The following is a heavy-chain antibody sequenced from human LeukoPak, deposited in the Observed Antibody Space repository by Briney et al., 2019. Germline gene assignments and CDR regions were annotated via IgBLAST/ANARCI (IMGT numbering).Heavy chain of an antibody. Sequence: PGGSLRLSCAASGFTFSSYNMNWVRQAPGKGLEWVSYISSSGSTIYYADSVKGRFTISRDNAKNSLYLQMSSLRAEDTAVYYCARDVPYYYGAGSYYFDYWGQGTLVTVSS. CDR2: ISSSGSTI. CDR1: GFTFSSYN. D-gene: IGHD3-10*01. V-gene: IGHV3-48*01. J-gene: IGHJ4*02. CDR3: ARDVPYYYGAGSYYFDY.